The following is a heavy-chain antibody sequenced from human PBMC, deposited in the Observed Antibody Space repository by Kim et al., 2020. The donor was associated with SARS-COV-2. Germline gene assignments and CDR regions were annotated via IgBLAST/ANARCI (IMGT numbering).Heavy chain of an antibody. D-gene: IGHD2-21*02. CDR3: ARDPPQVYGDYSFDY. CDR1: GFTFHTFT. CDR2: IGTTGDAI. J-gene: IGHJ4*02. V-gene: IGHV3-48*02. Sequence: GGSLRLSCAASGFTFHTFTLSWVRQAPGKGLEWVSHIGTTGDAIHYADSVKGRFTISRDNAENSLYLQMNNLRDDDTAVYFCARDPPQVYGDYSFDYCARGPWSPSPQ.